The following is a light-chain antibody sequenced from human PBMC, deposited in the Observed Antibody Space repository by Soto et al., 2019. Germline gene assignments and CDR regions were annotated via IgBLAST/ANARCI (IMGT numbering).Light chain of an antibody. CDR2: EVT. V-gene: IGLV2-14*01. CDR3: QSYDSRLSNYV. CDR1: SGDIGGYNY. Sequence: QSALTQPASVSGSPGQSITISCTGTSGDIGGYNYVSWYQQHPGKAPKLLISEVTNRPSGVSNRFSGSKSGNTASLTISGLQAEDEADYYCQSYDSRLSNYVFGGGTKLTVL. J-gene: IGLJ1*01.